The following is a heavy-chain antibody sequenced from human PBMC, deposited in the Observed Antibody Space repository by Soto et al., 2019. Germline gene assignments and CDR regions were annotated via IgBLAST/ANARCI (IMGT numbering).Heavy chain of an antibody. CDR2: ISVNGGST. D-gene: IGHD1-1*01. J-gene: IGHJ3*02. V-gene: IGHV3-23*01. Sequence: VESLRISCAASGFTFNSYAMTWVRQGPGKGLEWVSGISVNGGSTHYAGSVKGRFTISRDNSKNTLSLQMNSLRAEDTAVYYCAKSLSTGTGDAFDIWGQGTMVTVSS. CDR1: GFTFNSYA. CDR3: AKSLSTGTGDAFDI.